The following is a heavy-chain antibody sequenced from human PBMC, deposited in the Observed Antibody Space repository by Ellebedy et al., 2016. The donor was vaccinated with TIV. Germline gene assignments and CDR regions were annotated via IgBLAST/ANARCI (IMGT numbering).Heavy chain of an antibody. CDR2: IGNAGDT. V-gene: IGHV3-13*01. Sequence: GGSLRLXXAASGFTFSLYDMYWVRQGTGKGLEWVSSIGNAGDTYYPGSVKGRFTISRENAKNSLYLQMNSPRAEDTAVYYCALGDTMVRHWGQGTLVTVSS. J-gene: IGHJ1*01. CDR1: GFTFSLYD. D-gene: IGHD3-10*01. CDR3: ALGDTMVRH.